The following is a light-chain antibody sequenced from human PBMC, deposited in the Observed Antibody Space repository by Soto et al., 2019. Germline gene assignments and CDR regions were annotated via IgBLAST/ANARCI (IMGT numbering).Light chain of an antibody. CDR1: QDIGNF. CDR3: HQYDNVPQT. V-gene: IGKV1-33*01. Sequence: DIQMTQSPSSLSASVGDRFTITCQASQDIGNFLNWYQQKPGKAPKLLIYDATNLQTGVPSRFSGSGSGTHFTFTISSLQPEDSATYYCHQYDNVPQTFGQGTKLEIK. J-gene: IGKJ2*01. CDR2: DAT.